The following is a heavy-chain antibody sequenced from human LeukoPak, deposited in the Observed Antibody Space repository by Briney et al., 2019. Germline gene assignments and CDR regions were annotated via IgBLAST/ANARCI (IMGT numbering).Heavy chain of an antibody. V-gene: IGHV1-69*13. Sequence: ASVKVSCKASGYTFTSYDINWVRQATGQGLERMGGIIPIFGTANYAQKFQGRVTITADESTSTAYMELSSLRSEDTAVYYCARSHRDGVVVITDNWFDPWGQGTLVTVSS. CDR1: GYTFTSYD. CDR2: IIPIFGTA. D-gene: IGHD3-22*01. J-gene: IGHJ5*02. CDR3: ARSHRDGVVVITDNWFDP.